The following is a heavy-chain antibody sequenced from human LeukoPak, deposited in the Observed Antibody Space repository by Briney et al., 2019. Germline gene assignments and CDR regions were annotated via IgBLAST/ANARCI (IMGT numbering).Heavy chain of an antibody. J-gene: IGHJ4*02. Sequence: GGSLRLSCAASGFTFSSYAMHWVRQAPGKGLEWVAVVSYDGSNKYYADSVKGRFTISRDNSKNTLYLQMNSLRAEDTAVYYCTKQLVPNYFDYWGQGTLVTVSS. V-gene: IGHV3-30-3*01. D-gene: IGHD6-6*01. CDR1: GFTFSSYA. CDR2: VSYDGSNK. CDR3: TKQLVPNYFDY.